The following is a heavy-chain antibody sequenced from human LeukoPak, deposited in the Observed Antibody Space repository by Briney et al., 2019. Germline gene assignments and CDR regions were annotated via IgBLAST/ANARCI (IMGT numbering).Heavy chain of an antibody. Sequence: PSETLSLTCTVSGASISTYYWSWIRQPAGKGLEWIGRIYTSGSTNYNPSLKSRVTMSVDTSKNQFSLKLSSVTAADTAVYYCARSVSSGWGPKFDYWGQGTLVTVSS. D-gene: IGHD6-19*01. J-gene: IGHJ4*02. V-gene: IGHV4-4*07. CDR3: ARSVSSGWGPKFDY. CDR1: GASISTYY. CDR2: IYTSGST.